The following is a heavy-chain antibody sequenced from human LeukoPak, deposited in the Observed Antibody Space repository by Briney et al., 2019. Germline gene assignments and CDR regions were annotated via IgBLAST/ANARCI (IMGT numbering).Heavy chain of an antibody. Sequence: GGSLRLSCAASGFTFSSYWMSGVRQAPGKGLEWVANIKQDGSEKYYVDSVKGRFTISRDNAKNSLYLQMNSLRAEDTAVYYRARVAYYDFWSGPPGYFDYWGQGTLVTVSS. J-gene: IGHJ4*02. CDR2: IKQDGSEK. CDR1: GFTFSSYW. V-gene: IGHV3-7*01. D-gene: IGHD3-3*01. CDR3: ARVAYYDFWSGPPGYFDY.